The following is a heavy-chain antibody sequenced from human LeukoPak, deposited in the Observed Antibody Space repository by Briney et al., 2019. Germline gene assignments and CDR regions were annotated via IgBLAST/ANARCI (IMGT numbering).Heavy chain of an antibody. V-gene: IGHV4-38-2*02. CDR2: INHSGST. CDR1: GYSISNGYY. D-gene: IGHD6-13*01. Sequence: SETLSLTCTVSGYSISNGYYWGWIRQPPGKGLEWIGEINHSGSTNYNPSLKSRVTISVDTSKNQFSLKLSYVPAADTAVYYCARGPHFIAAAGTAEVVTAIERYFDYWGQGTLVTVSS. J-gene: IGHJ4*02. CDR3: ARGPHFIAAAGTAEVVTAIERYFDY.